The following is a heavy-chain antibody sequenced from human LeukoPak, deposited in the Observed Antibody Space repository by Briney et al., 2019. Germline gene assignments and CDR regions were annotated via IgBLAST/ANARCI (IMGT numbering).Heavy chain of an antibody. CDR2: ISYDGSNK. CDR1: GFTFSSYA. CDR3: AKDGKGAPVAGTGYFDY. Sequence: TGRSLRLSCAASGFTFSSYAMHWVRQAPGKGLDWVAVISYDGSNKYYADSVKGRFTISRDNSKNTLYLQMNSLRAEDTAIYYCAKDGKGAPVAGTGYFDYWGQGTLVTVSS. V-gene: IGHV3-30-3*01. J-gene: IGHJ4*02. D-gene: IGHD6-19*01.